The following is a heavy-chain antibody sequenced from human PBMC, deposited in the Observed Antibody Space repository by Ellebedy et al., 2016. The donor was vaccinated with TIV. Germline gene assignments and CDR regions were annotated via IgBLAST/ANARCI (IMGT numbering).Heavy chain of an antibody. CDR1: GFTFSDYV. CDR2: VSERHGRP. CDR3: TKRAENWRFFDS. D-gene: IGHD2-8*02. V-gene: IGHV3-23*01. J-gene: IGHJ4*02. Sequence: GESLKISCVASGFTFSDYVMAWVRQLPGKRLECVSAVSERHGRPFYADSVKGRFTISRDNSIDTLFLHMHSLRGEDTAVYYCTKRAENWRFFDSWGQGTLVTVSS.